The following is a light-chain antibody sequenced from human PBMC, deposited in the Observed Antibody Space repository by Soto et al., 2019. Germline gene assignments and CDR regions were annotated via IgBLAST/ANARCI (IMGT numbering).Light chain of an antibody. CDR2: EGS. CDR3: CSYAGSNSLI. J-gene: IGLJ2*01. V-gene: IGLV2-23*01. Sequence: QSVLTQPASVSGSPGQSITISCTGTNNDVGSYNLVSWYQQHPGQAPKLMIYEGSKRSSGVSDRLSGSKSGNTASLTISGLQAEDEAEYDCCSYAGSNSLIFGGGTKLTVL. CDR1: NNDVGSYNL.